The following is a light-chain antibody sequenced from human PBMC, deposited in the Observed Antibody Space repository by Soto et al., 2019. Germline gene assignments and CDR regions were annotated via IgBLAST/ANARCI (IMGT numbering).Light chain of an antibody. V-gene: IGLV1-51*01. CDR3: GTWDSSLSAVL. CDR2: DNN. J-gene: IGLJ2*01. Sequence: QSVLTQPPSLSAAPGQKVTISCSGSSSNNGNNYVSWYQQLPGTAPKLLIYDNNKRPSGIPDRFSGSKSGTSATLGITGLQTGDEADYYCGTWDSSLSAVLFGGGTTLTVL. CDR1: SSNNGNNY.